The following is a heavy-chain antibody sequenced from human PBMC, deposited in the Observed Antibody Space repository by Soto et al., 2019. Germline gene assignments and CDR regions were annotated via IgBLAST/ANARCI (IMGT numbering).Heavy chain of an antibody. Sequence: QVQVVQSGAEVKKPGSSVNVSCKASGDTFSSYALSWVRQAPGQGLEWMGGIIHIFGTANYAQKFQGRVTITADESTSTAYMELSSLRSDDTAVYYCATNPGPYYYGSGTPGSGYFQHWGQGTLVTVSS. CDR3: ATNPGPYYYGSGTPGSGYFQH. D-gene: IGHD3-10*01. CDR2: IIHIFGTA. J-gene: IGHJ1*01. V-gene: IGHV1-69*01. CDR1: GDTFSSYA.